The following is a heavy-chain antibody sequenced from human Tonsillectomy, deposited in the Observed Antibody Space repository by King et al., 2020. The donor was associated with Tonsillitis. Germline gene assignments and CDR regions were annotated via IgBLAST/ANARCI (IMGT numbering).Heavy chain of an antibody. Sequence: VQLVQSGAEVKKPGASVKVSCKASGYTFTGYYMHWVRQAPGQGLEWMGWINPNSGGTNYAQKFQGRVTMTRDTSISTAYMELSRLRSDDTAVYYCARSSIHDDGDHRGYYYYGMDVWGQGTTVTVSS. CDR1: GYTFTGYY. CDR2: INPNSGGT. CDR3: ARSSIHDDGDHRGYYYYGMDV. D-gene: IGHD4-17*01. V-gene: IGHV1-2*02. J-gene: IGHJ6*02.